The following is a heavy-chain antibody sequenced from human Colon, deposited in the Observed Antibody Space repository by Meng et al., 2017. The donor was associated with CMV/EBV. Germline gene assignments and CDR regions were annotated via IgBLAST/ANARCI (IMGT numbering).Heavy chain of an antibody. CDR2: ISGSGGST. J-gene: IGHJ4*02. CDR3: AKTRRYGYPARSVVVY. D-gene: IGHD5-18*01. Sequence: ETLSLTCTVSGGSISTSDYYWNWIRQPPGKGLEWVSAISGSGGSTYYADSVKGRFTISRDNSKNTLYLQMNSLRAEDTAVYYCAKTRRYGYPARSVVVYWGQGTLVTVSS. V-gene: IGHV3-23*01. CDR1: GGSISTSDYY.